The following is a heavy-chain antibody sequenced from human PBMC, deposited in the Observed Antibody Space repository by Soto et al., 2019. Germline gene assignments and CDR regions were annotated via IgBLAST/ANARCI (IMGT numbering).Heavy chain of an antibody. D-gene: IGHD6-13*01. CDR1: GFTFSSYG. CDR2: ISYDGSNK. Sequence: PGGSLRLSCAASGFTFSSYGTHWVRQAPGKGLEWVAVISYDGSNKYYADSVKGRFTISRDNSKNTLYLQMNSLRAEDTAVYYCAKDLFSSSWKRGYYYGMDVWGQGTTVTVSS. V-gene: IGHV3-30*18. J-gene: IGHJ6*02. CDR3: AKDLFSSSWKRGYYYGMDV.